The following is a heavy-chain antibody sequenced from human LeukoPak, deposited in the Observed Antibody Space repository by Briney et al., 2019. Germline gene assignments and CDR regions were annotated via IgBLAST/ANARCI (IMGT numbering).Heavy chain of an antibody. CDR3: ARYQVSQGRETTPFDY. CDR2: TYYRSQWYS. J-gene: IGHJ4*02. CDR1: GDSVSRNNVA. V-gene: IGHV6-1*01. Sequence: KASQTLSLTCAISGDSVSRNNVAWNWIRQSPSRGLEWLGRTYYRSQWYSDYAESVKGRITINPDTSKNQFSLQLNSVTPEDTAVYYCARYQVSQGRETTPFDYWGQGTLVTVSS. D-gene: IGHD1-14*01.